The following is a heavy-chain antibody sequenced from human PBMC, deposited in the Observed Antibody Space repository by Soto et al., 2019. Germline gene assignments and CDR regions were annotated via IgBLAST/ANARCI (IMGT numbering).Heavy chain of an antibody. CDR2: IYTSGST. CDR1: GGSISSYY. Sequence: SETLSLTCTVSGGSISSYYWSWIRQPAGKGLEWIGRIYTSGSTNYNPPPKRRGTISVDKYKKQFCLKLSSVTAADTDVCSCARERKITRNTIAVTYYFDYWGQGILVTVSS. J-gene: IGHJ4*02. V-gene: IGHV4-4*07. CDR3: ARERKITRNTIAVTYYFDY. D-gene: IGHD6-19*01.